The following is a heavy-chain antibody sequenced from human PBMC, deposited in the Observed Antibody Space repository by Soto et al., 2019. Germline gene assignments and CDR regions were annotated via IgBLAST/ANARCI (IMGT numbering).Heavy chain of an antibody. Sequence: PGESLKISCKGSGYSFTSYWIGWVRQMPGKGLEWMGIIYPGDSDTRYSPSFQGQVTISADKSISTAYLRWSSLKASDTAMYYCARNFYGSGSFQVWFDPWGQGTLVTVSS. V-gene: IGHV5-51*01. J-gene: IGHJ5*02. CDR3: ARNFYGSGSFQVWFDP. CDR2: IYPGDSDT. CDR1: GYSFTSYW. D-gene: IGHD3-10*01.